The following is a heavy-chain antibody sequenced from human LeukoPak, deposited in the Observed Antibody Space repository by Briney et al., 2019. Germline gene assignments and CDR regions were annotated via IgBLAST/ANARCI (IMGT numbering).Heavy chain of an antibody. Sequence: PGRSLRLSCAAPGFTFSSYGMHWVRQAPGKGLEWVVVISYDGSNKYYADSVKGRFTISRDNSKNTLYLQMNSLRVEDTAVYYCAPEGDGYILFDYWGQGTLVTVSS. V-gene: IGHV3-30*03. D-gene: IGHD5-24*01. CDR3: APEGDGYILFDY. CDR2: ISYDGSNK. CDR1: GFTFSSYG. J-gene: IGHJ4*02.